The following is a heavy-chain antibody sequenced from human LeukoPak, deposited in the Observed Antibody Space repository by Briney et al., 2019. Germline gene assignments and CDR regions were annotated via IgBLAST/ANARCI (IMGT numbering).Heavy chain of an antibody. Sequence: SETLPLTCTVSGGSISSYYWSWIRQPAGKGLEWIGRIYTSGSTNYNPSLKSRVTMSVDTSKNQFSLKLSSVTAADTAVYYCARVGGYSNNGYYYMDVWGKGTTVTVSS. CDR1: GGSISSYY. J-gene: IGHJ6*03. CDR2: IYTSGST. V-gene: IGHV4-4*07. D-gene: IGHD6-13*01. CDR3: ARVGGYSNNGYYYMDV.